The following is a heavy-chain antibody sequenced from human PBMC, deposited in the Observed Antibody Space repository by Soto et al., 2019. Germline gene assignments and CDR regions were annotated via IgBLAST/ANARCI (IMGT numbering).Heavy chain of an antibody. V-gene: IGHV2-5*01. J-gene: IGHJ4*02. CDR3: AHIVVAGLGYYFDY. D-gene: IGHD6-19*01. Sequence: SPFLKSRLTITKDTSKNQVVLTMSNMEPVDTARYYCAHIVVAGLGYYFDYWGQGTLVTVSS.